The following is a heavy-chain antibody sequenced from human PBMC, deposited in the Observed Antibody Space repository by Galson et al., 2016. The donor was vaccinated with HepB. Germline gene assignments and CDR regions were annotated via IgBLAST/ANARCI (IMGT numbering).Heavy chain of an antibody. CDR2: INAGNGNT. CDR3: ARTLSSGWFVYFDY. D-gene: IGHD6-19*01. J-gene: IGHJ4*02. CDR1: GYTFTTYA. Sequence: SVKVSCKASGYTFTTYAMHWVRQAPGQRLEWMGWINAGNGNTKYSQKFQGRVTISRDTSASTGYMELSSLRSEDTAVYYCARTLSSGWFVYFDYWGQGTLVTVSS. V-gene: IGHV1-3*01.